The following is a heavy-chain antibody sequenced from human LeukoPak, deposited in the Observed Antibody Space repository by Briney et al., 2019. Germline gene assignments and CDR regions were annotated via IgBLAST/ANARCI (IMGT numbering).Heavy chain of an antibody. V-gene: IGHV3-9*01. CDR1: GFTFDDYA. CDR2: ISWNSGSI. D-gene: IGHD6-19*01. J-gene: IGHJ4*02. CDR3: AKDKQWLVGDPYYFDY. Sequence: GGSLRLSCAASGFTFDDYAMHWVRQAPGKGLEWVSGISWNSGSIGYADSVKGRFTISRDNSKNTLYLQMNSLRAEDTAVYYCAKDKQWLVGDPYYFDYWGQGTLVTVSS.